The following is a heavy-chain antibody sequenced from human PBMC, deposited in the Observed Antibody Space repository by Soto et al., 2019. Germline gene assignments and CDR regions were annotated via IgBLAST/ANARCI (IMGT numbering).Heavy chain of an antibody. CDR1: GDSVASNSAA. D-gene: IGHD6-19*01. J-gene: IGHJ4*02. V-gene: IGHV6-1*01. CDR2: TYYRSKWYK. CDR3: ARGAVADYLRVFDY. Sequence: SQTLSLTCASSGDSVASNSAAWNWIRQSPSRGLEWLGRTYYRSKWYKDYEVSVKSRITINLDTSKNQLSLQLNSVTPEDTAVYYCARGAVADYLRVFDYWGQGTLVTVSS.